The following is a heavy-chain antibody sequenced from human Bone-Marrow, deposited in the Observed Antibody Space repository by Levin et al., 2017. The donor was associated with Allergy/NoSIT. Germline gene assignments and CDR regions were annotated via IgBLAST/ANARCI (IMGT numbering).Heavy chain of an antibody. J-gene: IGHJ3*02. CDR1: GGSVSGDYY. CDR2: IYHNGNT. V-gene: IGHV4-30-4*01. Sequence: LRLSCTVSGGSVSGDYYWSWIRQSPGRGLEWIGYIYHNGNTYYSPSLKSRVTISVDTSKIQFSLKLTSVTAADTAVYYCARSSYWTRDAFDIWGQGTMVTVSS. D-gene: IGHD2-15*01. CDR3: ARSSYWTRDAFDI.